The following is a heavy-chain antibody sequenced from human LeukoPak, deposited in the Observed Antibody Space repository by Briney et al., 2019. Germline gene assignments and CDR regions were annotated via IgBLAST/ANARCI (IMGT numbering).Heavy chain of an antibody. J-gene: IGHJ4*02. CDR1: GGSITNFY. CDR3: ARQTTSPSRYSYGYHYPLYFDY. V-gene: IGHV4-59*08. CDR2: IYYTGST. D-gene: IGHD5-18*01. Sequence: SETLSLTCTVSGGSITNFYWSWVRQPPGKRLEWLGFIYYTGSTTYNPSLESRVTISVDTSKNQFSLRLRSVTAADTAVYYCARQTTSPSRYSYGYHYPLYFDYWGQGTLVTVSS.